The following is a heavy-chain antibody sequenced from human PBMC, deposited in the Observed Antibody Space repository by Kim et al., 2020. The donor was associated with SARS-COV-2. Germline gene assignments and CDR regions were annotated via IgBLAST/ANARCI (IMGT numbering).Heavy chain of an antibody. J-gene: IGHJ3*02. Sequence: ADSVKGRFTISRDNSKNTLYLQMNSLRAEDTAVYYCAKLVEHLFNDAFDIWGQGTMVTVSS. D-gene: IGHD2-21*01. V-gene: IGHV3-23*01. CDR3: AKLVEHLFNDAFDI.